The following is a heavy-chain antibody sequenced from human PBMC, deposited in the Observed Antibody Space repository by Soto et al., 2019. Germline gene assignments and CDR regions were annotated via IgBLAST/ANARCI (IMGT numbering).Heavy chain of an antibody. J-gene: IGHJ6*02. D-gene: IGHD5-12*01. V-gene: IGHV3-74*01. Sequence: GGSLRLSCAASGFTFSSYWMHWVRQAPGKGLVWVSRINSDGSSTSYADSVKGRFTISRDNAKNSLYLQMNSLRAEDTAEYYCASTRRDGYNNYYYYYGMDVWGQGTTVTVSS. CDR3: ASTRRDGYNNYYYYYGMDV. CDR1: GFTFSSYW. CDR2: INSDGSST.